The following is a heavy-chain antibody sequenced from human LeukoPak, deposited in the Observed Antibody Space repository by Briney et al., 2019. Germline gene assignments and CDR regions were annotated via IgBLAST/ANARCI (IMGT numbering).Heavy chain of an antibody. CDR1: GYTFTGYY. Sequence: ASVKVSCKASGYTFTGYYMHWVRQAPGQGLEWMGWINPNTGGTNYAQEFQGRVTMTRDTSISTAYMELSRLRSDDTAVYYCARETLDYWGQGTLVTVSS. CDR3: ARETLDY. V-gene: IGHV1-2*02. CDR2: INPNTGGT. J-gene: IGHJ4*02.